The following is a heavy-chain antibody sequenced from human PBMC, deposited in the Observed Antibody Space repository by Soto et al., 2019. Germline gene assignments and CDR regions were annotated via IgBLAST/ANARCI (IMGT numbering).Heavy chain of an antibody. J-gene: IGHJ5*02. CDR2: INHSGST. Sequence: SETLSLTCAVYGGSFSGYYWSWIRQPPGKGLEWIGEINHSGSTNYNPSLKSRVTISVDTSKNQFSLKLSSVTAADTAVYYCARGGLRYFDWSSRRYNWFDPWGQGTLVTVPQ. CDR1: GGSFSGYY. V-gene: IGHV4-34*01. CDR3: ARGGLRYFDWSSRRYNWFDP. D-gene: IGHD3-9*01.